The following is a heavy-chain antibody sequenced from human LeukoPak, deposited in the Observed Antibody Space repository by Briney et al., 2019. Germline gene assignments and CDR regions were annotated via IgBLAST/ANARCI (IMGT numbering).Heavy chain of an antibody. CDR1: GFTFEDYG. D-gene: IGHD2-21*02. CDR3: ARGRSQDCYVCPFDY. Sequence: RGSLRLSCAVSGFTFEDYGMSGVRQVPGKGLEWVSGVDKSGGVTDYVDSVKGRFTISRDNAKNSVYLQMNSLRAEYTALYYCARGRSQDCYVCPFDYWGQGILVTVSS. J-gene: IGHJ4*02. CDR2: VDKSGGVT. V-gene: IGHV3-20*04.